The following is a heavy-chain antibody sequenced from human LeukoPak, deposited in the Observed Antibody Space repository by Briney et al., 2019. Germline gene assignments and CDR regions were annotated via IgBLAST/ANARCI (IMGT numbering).Heavy chain of an antibody. D-gene: IGHD3-9*01. V-gene: IGHV1-18*01. CDR1: GYTFSKYG. CDR3: ARAITTPSLTGYYNFDY. CDR2: ITPYSANT. Sequence: ASVKVSCKASGYTFSKYGIIWVRQAPGQGLEWMGWITPYSANTTYAQKFQGRVTMTTDTSTNTAYMELRSLRSDDTAVYFCARAITTPSLTGYYNFDYWGQGTLVTVSS. J-gene: IGHJ4*02.